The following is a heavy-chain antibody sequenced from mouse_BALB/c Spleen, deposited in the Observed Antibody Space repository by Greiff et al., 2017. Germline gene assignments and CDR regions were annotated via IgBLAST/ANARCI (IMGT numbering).Heavy chain of an antibody. V-gene: IGHV1-87*01. CDR1: GYTFTSYW. CDR3: ARRMITTSWFAY. D-gene: IGHD2-4*01. CDR2: IYPGDGDT. Sequence: VQLQQSGAELARPGASVKLSCKASGYTFTSYWMQWVKQRPGQGLEWIGAIYPGDGDTRYTQKFKGKATLTADKSSSTAYMQLSSLTSEDSAVYYCARRMITTSWFAYWGQGTLVTVSA. J-gene: IGHJ3*01.